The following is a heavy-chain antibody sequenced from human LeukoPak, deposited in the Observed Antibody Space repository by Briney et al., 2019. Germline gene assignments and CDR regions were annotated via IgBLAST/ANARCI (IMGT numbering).Heavy chain of an antibody. D-gene: IGHD2-15*01. V-gene: IGHV1-69*13. CDR3: ARAGGYCGRISCPYYFDY. J-gene: IGHJ4*02. Sequence: SVKVSCKASGGTLSSYTITWVRQAPGQGLEWMGGIIPIFGTADYAQKFQGRVTITADESTSTAYMELSSLRSEDTAVYYCARAGGYCGRISCPYYFDYWGQGSLVAVSS. CDR1: GGTLSSYT. CDR2: IIPIFGTA.